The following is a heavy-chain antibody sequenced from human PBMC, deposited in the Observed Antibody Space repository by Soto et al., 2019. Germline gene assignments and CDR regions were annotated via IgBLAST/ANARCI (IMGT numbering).Heavy chain of an antibody. D-gene: IGHD1-20*01. V-gene: IGHV2-70*11. CDR1: GFSLTSPGMC. Sequence: SGPTLVNPTETLTLTCTFSGFSLTSPGMCVSWIRQPPGKALEWLARIERDDDDKYYSTSLKTRLTISKATRKNQVVLTMANIEHAETGTSYCARSIRGPRRFNGMDVWGKGTRVIVSS. CDR3: ARSIRGPRRFNGMDV. J-gene: IGHJ6*01. CDR2: IERDDDDK.